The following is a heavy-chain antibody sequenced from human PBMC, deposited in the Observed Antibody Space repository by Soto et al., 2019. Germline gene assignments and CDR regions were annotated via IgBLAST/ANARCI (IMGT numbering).Heavy chain of an antibody. V-gene: IGHV3-53*01. Sequence: PGGSLRLSCAASGFTVSSNYITWVRQAPGKGLDWASVIYRDGSTYYADSVKGRFTISRDNSKNTLYLQMNSLRGEDTAVYYCARGVGGLDPWGQGTLVTVSS. CDR2: IYRDGST. J-gene: IGHJ5*02. CDR1: GFTVSSNY. CDR3: ARGVGGLDP. D-gene: IGHD1-26*01.